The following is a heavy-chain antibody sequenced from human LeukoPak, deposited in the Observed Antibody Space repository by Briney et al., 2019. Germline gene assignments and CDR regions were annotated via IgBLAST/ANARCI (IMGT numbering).Heavy chain of an antibody. Sequence: SVKVSCKXSGGTFSSYAISWVRQAPGQGLERMGGIIPIFGTANYAQKFQGRVTITTDESTSTAYMELSSLRSEDTAAYYCARDPIGGAVAGTTQNWGQGTLVTVSS. CDR1: GGTFSSYA. D-gene: IGHD6-19*01. CDR2: IIPIFGTA. V-gene: IGHV1-69*05. J-gene: IGHJ4*02. CDR3: ARDPIGGAVAGTTQN.